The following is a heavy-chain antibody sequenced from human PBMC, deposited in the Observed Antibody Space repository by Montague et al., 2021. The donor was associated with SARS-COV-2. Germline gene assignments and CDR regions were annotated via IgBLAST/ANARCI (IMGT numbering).Heavy chain of an antibody. CDR3: ARDGSGSYSNYYYYGMDV. D-gene: IGHD3-10*01. V-gene: IGHV3-7*01. Sequence: SLRLSCAASGFTFSSYWMSWVCQAPGKGLEWVANIKQDGSEKYYVDSVKGRFTISRDNAKNSLYLQMNSLRAEDTAVYYCARDGSGSYSNYYYYGMDVWGQGPTVTVSS. CDR2: IKQDGSEK. CDR1: GFTFSSYW. J-gene: IGHJ6*02.